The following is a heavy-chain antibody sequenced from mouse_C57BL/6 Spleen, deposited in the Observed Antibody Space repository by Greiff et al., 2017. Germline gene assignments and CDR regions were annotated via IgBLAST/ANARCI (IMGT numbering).Heavy chain of an antibody. CDR3: ARDYYCSYYFDY. Sequence: QVQLQQPGAELVKPGASVKMSCKASGYTFTSYWITWVKQRPGQGLEWIGDIYPGSGSTNYNEKFKSKATLTVDTSSSTAYMQLSSLTSEDSAVYYCARDYYCSYYFDYWGQGTTLTVSS. D-gene: IGHD1-1*01. CDR2: IYPGSGST. CDR1: GYTFTSYW. V-gene: IGHV1-55*01. J-gene: IGHJ2*01.